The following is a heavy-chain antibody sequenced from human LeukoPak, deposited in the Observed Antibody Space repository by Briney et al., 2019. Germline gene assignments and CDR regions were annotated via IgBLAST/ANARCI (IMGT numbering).Heavy chain of an antibody. V-gene: IGHV3-23*01. CDR3: AKNAHYCGGDCYSSGYFDL. CDR2: ISGGGGTT. CDR1: GFTFSSYA. J-gene: IGHJ2*01. Sequence: GGSLRLSCAASGFTFSSYAMTWVRQAPGKGLEWVSTISGGGGTTYYPDSVKGRFTISRDNSKNTLYLQMNSLRAEDTAVYYCAKNAHYCGGDCYSSGYFDLWGRGTLVTVSS. D-gene: IGHD2-21*02.